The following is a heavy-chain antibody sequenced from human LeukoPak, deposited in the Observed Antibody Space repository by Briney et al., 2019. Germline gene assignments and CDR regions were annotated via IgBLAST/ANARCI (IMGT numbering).Heavy chain of an antibody. V-gene: IGHV4-4*09. CDR2: IYTSGNT. CDR3: ARSGYSSSWYSGWFDP. J-gene: IGHJ5*02. D-gene: IGHD6-13*01. Sequence: SETLSLTCTVSGGSISSYYWSWIRQPPGKGLEWIGYIYTSGNTNYNPSLKSRVTISVDTSKNQFSLKLSSVTAADTAVYYCARSGYSSSWYSGWFDPWGQGTLVTVSS. CDR1: GGSISSYY.